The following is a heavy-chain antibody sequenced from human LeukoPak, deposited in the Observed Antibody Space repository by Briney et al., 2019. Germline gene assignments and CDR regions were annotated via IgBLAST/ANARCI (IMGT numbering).Heavy chain of an antibody. CDR3: ARLRTRWSLADAFDI. Sequence: SETLSLTCTVSGGSISSYYWSWVRQPPGKGLEWIGYIYYSGSTNYNPSLKSRVTISVDTSKNQFSLKLSSVTAADTAVYYCARLRTRWSLADAFDIWGQGTMVTVSS. D-gene: IGHD4-23*01. V-gene: IGHV4-59*01. CDR1: GGSISSYY. CDR2: IYYSGST. J-gene: IGHJ3*02.